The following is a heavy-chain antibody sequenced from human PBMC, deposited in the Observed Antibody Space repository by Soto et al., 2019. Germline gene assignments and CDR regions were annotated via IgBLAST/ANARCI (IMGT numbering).Heavy chain of an antibody. CDR2: IIPIYDSP. CDR3: AASTFLSGVSGYFHLDF. V-gene: IGHV1-69*06. Sequence: QVHLVQSGTEVKKPGSSVKVSCKASGDTFNNYAISWVRQAPGQGPQWKGGIIPIYDSPSYAQGSHNRVTITADRSTSTAHLALNGLTSEDTAVYYCAASTFLSGVSGYFHLDFWGQGTLVTVPS. D-gene: IGHD3-3*01. J-gene: IGHJ4*02. CDR1: GDTFNNYA.